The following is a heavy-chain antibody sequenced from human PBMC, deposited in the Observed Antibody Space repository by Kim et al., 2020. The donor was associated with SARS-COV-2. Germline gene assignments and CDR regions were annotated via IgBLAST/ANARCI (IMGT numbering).Heavy chain of an antibody. CDR3: ARDLRAGYCSGGSCYY. V-gene: IGHV4-61*01. J-gene: IGHJ6*01. CDR2: IYYSGST. Sequence: SETLSLTCTVSGGSVSSGSYYWSWIRQPPGKGLEWIGYIYYSGSTNYNPSLKSRVTISVDTSKNQFSLKLSSVTAADTAVYYCARDLRAGYCSGGSCYY. D-gene: IGHD2-15*01. CDR1: GGSVSSGSYY.